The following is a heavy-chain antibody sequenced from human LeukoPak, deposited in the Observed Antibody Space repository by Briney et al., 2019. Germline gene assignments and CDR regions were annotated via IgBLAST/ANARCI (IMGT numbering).Heavy chain of an antibody. V-gene: IGHV3-23*01. CDR3: ARSGLSRFGF. J-gene: IGHJ4*02. Sequence: GGSLRLSCAASEFSVGSNYMTWVRQAPGKGLEWVSGITGSGGSTYYADSVKGRFTISRDNSRNTLYLQMNSLRAEDTAVYYCARSGLSRFGFWGQGTLVTVSS. CDR1: EFSVGSNY. D-gene: IGHD2/OR15-2a*01. CDR2: ITGSGGST.